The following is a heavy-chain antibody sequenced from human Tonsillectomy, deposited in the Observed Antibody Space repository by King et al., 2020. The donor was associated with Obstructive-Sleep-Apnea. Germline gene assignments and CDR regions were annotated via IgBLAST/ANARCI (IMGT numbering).Heavy chain of an antibody. CDR2: ISFSSNYV. CDR3: ARVELIGIDY. Sequence: VQLVESGGGLVKPGGSLRLSCAASGFTFSTYDIYWVRQAPGKGLDWVSSISFSSNYVDYADSVKGRFTISRDNAKNSLYLQMNSLRAEDTAVYYCARVELIGIDYWGQGTLVTVSS. V-gene: IGHV3-21*01. D-gene: IGHD1-7*01. CDR1: GFTFSTYD. J-gene: IGHJ4*02.